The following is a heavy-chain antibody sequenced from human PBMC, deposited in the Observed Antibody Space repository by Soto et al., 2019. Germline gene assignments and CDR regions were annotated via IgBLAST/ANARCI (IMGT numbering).Heavy chain of an antibody. CDR3: ARGRYGDY. CDR1: GYAFTTYG. J-gene: IGHJ4*02. V-gene: IGHV1-18*01. CDR2: ISAHNGNT. D-gene: IGHD1-1*01. Sequence: QVHLVQSGAEVKKPGASVKVSCKGSGYAFTTYGITWVRQAPGHGLEWMGWISAHNGNTNYAQKLQGRVTVTRDTSTSTAYMDLRSLGSGDTAVYYCARGRYGDYWGQGALFTVSS.